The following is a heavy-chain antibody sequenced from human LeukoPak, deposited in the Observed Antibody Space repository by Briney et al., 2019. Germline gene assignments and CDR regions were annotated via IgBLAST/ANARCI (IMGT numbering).Heavy chain of an antibody. CDR2: IIPIFGTA. J-gene: IGHJ4*02. D-gene: IGHD2-21*01. Sequence: GSSVKVSCKASGGTFSSYAISWVRQAPGQGLEWMGGIIPIFGTANYAQKFQGRVTITADKSTSTAYMELSSLRSEDTAVYYCARETAYCGGGDGYAYCDYWGQGTLVTVSS. CDR1: GGTFSSYA. V-gene: IGHV1-69*06. CDR3: ARETAYCGGGDGYAYCDY.